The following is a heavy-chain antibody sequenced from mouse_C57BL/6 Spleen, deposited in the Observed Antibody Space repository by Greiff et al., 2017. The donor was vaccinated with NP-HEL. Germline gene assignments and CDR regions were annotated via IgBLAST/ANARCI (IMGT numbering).Heavy chain of an antibody. CDR3: ARHEGESASFAD. V-gene: IGHV1-62-2*01. J-gene: IGHJ3*01. D-gene: IGHD6-1*01. CDR2: FYPGSGSL. Sequence: QVQLQQSGAELVKPGASVKLSCKASGYTFTEYTIHWVKQRSGQGLEWIGCFYPGSGSLTYNEKFKDKATLTASESSSTVYMELSRLTSEDSAFYFCARHEGESASFADWGQGTLVTVSA. CDR1: GYTFTEYT.